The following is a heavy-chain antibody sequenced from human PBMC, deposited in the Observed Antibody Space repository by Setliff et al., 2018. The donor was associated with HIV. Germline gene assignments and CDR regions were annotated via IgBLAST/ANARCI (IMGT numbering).Heavy chain of an antibody. D-gene: IGHD3-22*01. CDR3: ARHYYTDPFDY. Sequence: PEETLSLTCTVSGGSISGYYWSWIRQSPGKGLDWIGYIYSSGSTDYNPSLKSRITISVDTSKNQLSLQLSSVTAADTAVYYCARHYYTDPFDYWGQGILVTVSS. V-gene: IGHV4-59*08. CDR1: GGSISGYY. CDR2: IYSSGST. J-gene: IGHJ4*02.